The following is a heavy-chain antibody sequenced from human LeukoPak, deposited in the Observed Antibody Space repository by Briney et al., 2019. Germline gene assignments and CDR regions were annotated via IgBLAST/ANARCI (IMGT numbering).Heavy chain of an antibody. J-gene: IGHJ6*03. CDR3: ARDRDFWSGYYYMDV. V-gene: IGHV4-59*01. D-gene: IGHD3-3*01. Sequence: PSETLSLTCSVSGGSISSYYWSWIRQPPGKGLEWVGYIYYSGSTNYNPPLKSRVTISVDTSKNQFSLKLSSVTAADTAVYYCARDRDFWSGYYYMDVWGKGTTVTVSS. CDR1: GGSISSYY. CDR2: IYYSGST.